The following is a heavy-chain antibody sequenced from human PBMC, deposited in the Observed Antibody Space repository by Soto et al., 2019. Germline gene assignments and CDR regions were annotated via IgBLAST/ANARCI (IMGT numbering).Heavy chain of an antibody. CDR2: IKQDGSEK. V-gene: IGHV3-7*01. CDR1: GFTFSSYW. Sequence: GGSLRLSCAASGFTFSSYWMSWVRQAPGKGLEWVANIKQDGSEKYYVDSVKGRFTISRDNAKNSLYLQMNSLRAEDTAVYYCARPRTYVFRIGWFDPWGQGTLVTVSS. D-gene: IGHD2-2*01. CDR3: ARPRTYVFRIGWFDP. J-gene: IGHJ5*02.